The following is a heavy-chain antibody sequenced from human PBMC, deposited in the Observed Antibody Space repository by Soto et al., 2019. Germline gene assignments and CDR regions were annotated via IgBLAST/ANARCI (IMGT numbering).Heavy chain of an antibody. Sequence: PGGSLRLSCAASGFTVSSKYMSWVRQAPGKGLEWVSVIYSGGSTNYADSVKGRFTVSRDNSKNMLYLQMNSLRAEDTAVYYCARDGGWYAGLDPWGQGTLVTVSS. CDR3: ARDGGWYAGLDP. CDR1: GFTVSSKY. CDR2: IYSGGST. V-gene: IGHV3-53*01. D-gene: IGHD6-19*01. J-gene: IGHJ5*02.